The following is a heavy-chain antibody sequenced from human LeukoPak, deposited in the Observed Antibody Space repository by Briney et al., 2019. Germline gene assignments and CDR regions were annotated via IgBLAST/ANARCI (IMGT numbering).Heavy chain of an antibody. CDR1: GFTVSSNY. CDR2: TYSGGRT. V-gene: IGHV3-53*01. D-gene: IGHD1-7*01. J-gene: IGHJ5*02. Sequence: PGGSLRLSCAASGFTVSSNYMSWVRQAPGKGLEWVSITYSGGRTYYADSVKGRFTISRDNAKNSLYLQMNGLRAEDTAAYYCARGATDTTRWFDPWGQGTLVTVSS. CDR3: ARGATDTTRWFDP.